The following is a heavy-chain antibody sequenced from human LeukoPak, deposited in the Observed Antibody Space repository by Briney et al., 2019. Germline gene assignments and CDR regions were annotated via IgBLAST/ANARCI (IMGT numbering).Heavy chain of an antibody. J-gene: IGHJ3*02. D-gene: IGHD3-22*01. Sequence: PGGSLRLSCAAPGFTFSSYAMHWVRQAPGKGLEYVSAISSNGGSTYYANSVKGRFTISRDNSKNTLYLHMCSLRAEDIGVYYSARGPPGWLLLNAFDIWGQGTMVTVSS. V-gene: IGHV3-64*01. CDR1: GFTFSSYA. CDR3: ARGPPGWLLLNAFDI. CDR2: ISSNGGST.